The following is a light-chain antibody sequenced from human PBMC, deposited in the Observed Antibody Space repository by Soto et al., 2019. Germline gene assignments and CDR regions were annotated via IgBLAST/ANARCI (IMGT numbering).Light chain of an antibody. CDR1: QNIHKY. Sequence: DIQMTQSPSSLSASVGDRVTISCRSSQNIHKYLNWYQQRPGKAPNLLVYEATILETGVSSKFSGSGSGTEFTLTINCLQPEDFATYYCQQSFVSPWTFGQGTNIEI. CDR2: EAT. J-gene: IGKJ1*01. V-gene: IGKV1-39*01. CDR3: QQSFVSPWT.